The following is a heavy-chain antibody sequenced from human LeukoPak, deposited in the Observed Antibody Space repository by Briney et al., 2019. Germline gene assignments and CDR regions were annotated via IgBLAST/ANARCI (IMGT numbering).Heavy chain of an antibody. CDR1: GFTFSSYA. V-gene: IGHV3-23*01. D-gene: IGHD2-2*01. J-gene: IGHJ4*02. CDR2: ISGSGGST. Sequence: GGSLRLSCAASGFTFSSYAMSWVRQAPGKGLEWVSAISGSGGSTYYADSVKGRFTISGDNSKNTLYLQMNSLRAEDTAVYYCAKHCSSTSCLDYWGQGTLVTVS. CDR3: AKHCSSTSCLDY.